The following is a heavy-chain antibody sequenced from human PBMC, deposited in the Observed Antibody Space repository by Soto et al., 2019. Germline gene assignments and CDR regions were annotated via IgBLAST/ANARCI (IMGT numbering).Heavy chain of an antibody. J-gene: IGHJ6*02. CDR2: IWFDGSKN. CDR3: ARDRLVPYGYGMDV. Sequence: QMQLVESGGGVVPPGRSLRLSCAASGFTFRSYGIHWVRQAPGKGLEWVALIWFDGSKNYYVDSVKGRFAVSIDNSTNTLYLQMNSLRVEDTAVYYCARDRLVPYGYGMDVWGQGTTVTVSS. D-gene: IGHD2-2*01. V-gene: IGHV3-33*01. CDR1: GFTFRSYG.